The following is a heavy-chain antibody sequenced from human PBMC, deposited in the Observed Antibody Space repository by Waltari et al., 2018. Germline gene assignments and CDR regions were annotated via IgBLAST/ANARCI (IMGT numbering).Heavy chain of an antibody. CDR2: INPNSGGT. V-gene: IGHV1-2*02. CDR1: GYTFTGYY. J-gene: IGHJ4*02. CDR3: ARDSRLGPNGVFFDY. D-gene: IGHD2-8*01. Sequence: QVQLVQSGAEVKKPGASVKVSCKASGYTFTGYYMHWVRQAPGQGLEWMGWINPNSGGTNYAQKFQGRVTMTWDTSISTAYMELSRLRSDDTAVYYCARDSRLGPNGVFFDYWGQGTLVTVSS.